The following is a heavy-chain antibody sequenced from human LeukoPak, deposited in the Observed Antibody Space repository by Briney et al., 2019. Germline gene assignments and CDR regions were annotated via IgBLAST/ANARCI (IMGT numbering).Heavy chain of an antibody. CDR3: ARDIAAAGPFDY. Sequence: SGGSLRLSCAASGFTFSSYSMNWVRQAPGKGLEWVSSISSSSSYIYYADSVKGRFTISRDNAKNSLYLQMNSLRAEDTAVYYCARDIAAAGPFDYWGQGTLVIVSS. V-gene: IGHV3-21*01. CDR2: ISSSSSYI. D-gene: IGHD6-13*01. CDR1: GFTFSSYS. J-gene: IGHJ4*02.